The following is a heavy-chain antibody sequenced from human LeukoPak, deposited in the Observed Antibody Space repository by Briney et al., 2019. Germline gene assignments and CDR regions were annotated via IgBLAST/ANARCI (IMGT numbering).Heavy chain of an antibody. CDR2: FDPEDGET. Sequence: ASVKVSFTVSGYTLTELSMHWVRQTPGKGLEWLGGFDPEDGETIYAQKFQGRVTMTEDTSTDTAYMELSSLRSEDTAVYYCATDGQGYYGSGSTRNFDYWGQGTLVTVSS. V-gene: IGHV1-24*01. J-gene: IGHJ4*02. CDR3: ATDGQGYYGSGSTRNFDY. CDR1: GYTLTELS. D-gene: IGHD3-10*01.